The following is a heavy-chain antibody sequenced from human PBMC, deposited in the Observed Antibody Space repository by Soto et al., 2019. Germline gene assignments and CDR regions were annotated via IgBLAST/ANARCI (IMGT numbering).Heavy chain of an antibody. CDR1: GGSFSGYY. CDR2: INHSGST. V-gene: IGHV4-34*01. D-gene: IGHD2-15*01. CDR3: ARGVYCSGGSCYSASGYYYYYIDV. J-gene: IGHJ6*03. Sequence: QVQLQQWGAGLLKPSETLSLTCAVYGGSFSGYYWSWIRQPPGKGLEWIGEINHSGSTNYNPSLKSRVTISVDTSKNQFSLKLSSVTAADTAVYYCARGVYCSGGSCYSASGYYYYYIDVWGKGTTVTVSS.